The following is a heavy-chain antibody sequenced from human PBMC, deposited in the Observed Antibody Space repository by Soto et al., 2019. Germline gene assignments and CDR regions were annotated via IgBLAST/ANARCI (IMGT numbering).Heavy chain of an antibody. Sequence: PGGSLRLSCAASGFTFSNAWMSWVRQAPGKGLEWVGRIKSKTDGGTTDYAAPVKGRFTISRDGSKNTLYLQMNSLKTEDTAVYYCTTALGIAAPRDDIWGQGTMVTVS. CDR1: GFTFSNAW. CDR2: IKSKTDGGTT. J-gene: IGHJ3*02. D-gene: IGHD6-13*01. V-gene: IGHV3-15*01. CDR3: TTALGIAAPRDDI.